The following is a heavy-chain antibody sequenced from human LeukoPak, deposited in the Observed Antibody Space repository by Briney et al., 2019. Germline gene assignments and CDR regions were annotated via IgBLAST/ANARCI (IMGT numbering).Heavy chain of an antibody. J-gene: IGHJ3*02. D-gene: IGHD1-26*01. CDR2: IYSAGST. Sequence: PGGSLRLSCAPSGFTFSNYGIHWVRQAPGKGLEWVSEIYSAGSTYYAASVKGRFSISRDNSKNTVYLQMNSLRAEDTAVYYCARELREHGVFDIWGQGTMVTVSS. V-gene: IGHV3-53*01. CDR1: GFTFSNYG. CDR3: ARELREHGVFDI.